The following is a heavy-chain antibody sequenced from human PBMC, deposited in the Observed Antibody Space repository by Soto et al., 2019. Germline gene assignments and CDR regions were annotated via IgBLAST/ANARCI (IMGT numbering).Heavy chain of an antibody. V-gene: IGHV2-5*02. CDR1: GFSLSTYGEG. J-gene: IGHJ5*01. Sequence: QITLKESGPTLVKPTQTLTLTCTFSGFSLSTYGEGVAWIRQPPGKALEWLDLIYWDDDIRCSPSLRNRLTVAKDTYNHQVLVTMTNVDPLDTGTYFCAHCELTCLGDSWGQAIAVTIAS. D-gene: IGHD1-26*01. CDR2: IYWDDDI. CDR3: AHCELTCLGDS.